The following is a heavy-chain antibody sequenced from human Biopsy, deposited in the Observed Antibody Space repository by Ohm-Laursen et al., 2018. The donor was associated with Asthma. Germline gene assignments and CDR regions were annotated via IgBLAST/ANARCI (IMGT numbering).Heavy chain of an antibody. CDR2: ISFDGSTK. CDR3: ARAISSSWWAVEY. J-gene: IGHJ4*02. V-gene: IGHV3-30*03. Sequence: SLRLSCTASGLTFRNYGMHRVRQAPGKGLEWVALISFDGSTKYFADSVKGRFIISRDNSKNTLYLQMNSLRAEDTAVYYCARAISSSWWAVEYWGQGTLVTVSS. D-gene: IGHD6-6*01. CDR1: GLTFRNYG.